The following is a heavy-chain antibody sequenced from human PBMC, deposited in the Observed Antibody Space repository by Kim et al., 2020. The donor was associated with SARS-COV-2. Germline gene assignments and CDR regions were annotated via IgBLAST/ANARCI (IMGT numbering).Heavy chain of an antibody. CDR2: INHSGST. CDR1: GGSFSGYY. V-gene: IGHV4-34*01. CDR3: ARGRITIFGVVPDTGYYYMDV. Sequence: SETLSLTCAVYGGSFSGYYWSWIRQPPGKGLEWIGEINHSGSTNYNPSLKSRVTISVDTSKNQFSLKLSSVTAADTAVYYCARGRITIFGVVPDTGYYYMDVWGKGTTVTVSS. D-gene: IGHD3-3*01. J-gene: IGHJ6*03.